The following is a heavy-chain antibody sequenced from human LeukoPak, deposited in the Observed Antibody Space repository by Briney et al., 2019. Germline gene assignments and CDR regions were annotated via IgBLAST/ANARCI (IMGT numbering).Heavy chain of an antibody. CDR2: INPSGGST. V-gene: IGHV1-46*01. CDR1: GYTFANYY. Sequence: ASVKVSCKASGYTFANYYIHLVRQAPGQGLEWMGLINPSGGSTNYAQKFQGRVTITADESTSTAYMELSSLRSEDTAVYYYATTSMVVAATGVFDYWGQGTLVTVSS. J-gene: IGHJ4*02. CDR3: ATTSMVVAATGVFDY. D-gene: IGHD2-15*01.